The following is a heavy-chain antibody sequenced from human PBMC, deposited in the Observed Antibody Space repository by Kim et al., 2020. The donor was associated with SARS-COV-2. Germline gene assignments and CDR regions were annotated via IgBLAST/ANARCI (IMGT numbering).Heavy chain of an antibody. CDR2: LRQDGSQT. CDR3: SRCYGLDY. Sequence: GGSLRLSCAASGFSFSTSAMSWVRQAPGMGLELVASLRQDGSQTSYGDSVRGRFTISRDNAKNSLYLQMNSLTGEDTAVYYCSRCYGLDYWGQGAQVTVSS. CDR1: GFSFSTSA. V-gene: IGHV3-7*03. D-gene: IGHD3-16*01. J-gene: IGHJ4*02.